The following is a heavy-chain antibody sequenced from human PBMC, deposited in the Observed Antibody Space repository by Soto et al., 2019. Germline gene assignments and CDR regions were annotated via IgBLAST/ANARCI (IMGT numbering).Heavy chain of an antibody. CDR3: ARETPYYYDSSGYFDY. Sequence: GVSLRLSCAASGVTVSSNYMSWVRQAPGKGLEWVSVIYSGGSTYYADSVKGRFTISRDNSKNTLYLQMNSLRAEDTAVYYCARETPYYYDSSGYFDYWGKGTLVTVSS. D-gene: IGHD3-22*01. V-gene: IGHV3-53*01. CDR1: GVTVSSNY. CDR2: IYSGGST. J-gene: IGHJ4*02.